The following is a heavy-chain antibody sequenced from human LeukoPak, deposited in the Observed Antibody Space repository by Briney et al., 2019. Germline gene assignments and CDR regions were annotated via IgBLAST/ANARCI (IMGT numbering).Heavy chain of an antibody. CDR1: GYTFTCYY. J-gene: IGHJ4*02. V-gene: IGHV1-18*04. CDR3: ARDSRLLGYCTNGVCYSGY. Sequence: GASVKVSCKASGYTFTCYYMHWVRQAPGQGLEWMGWISAYNGNTNYAQKLQGRVTMTTDTSTSTAYMELRSLRSDDTAVYYCARDSRLLGYCTNGVCYSGYWGQGTLVTVSS. CDR2: ISAYNGNT. D-gene: IGHD2-8*01.